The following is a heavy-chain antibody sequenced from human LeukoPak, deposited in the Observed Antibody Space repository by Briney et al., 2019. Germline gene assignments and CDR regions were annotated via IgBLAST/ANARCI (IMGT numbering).Heavy chain of an antibody. CDR3: ASGYNYGYPFDS. CDR1: RYSISSGYY. Sequence: SETLSLTCAVSRYSISSGYYWGWIRQPPGKGLEWIGSIYHSGSTYYNPSLKSRVTISVDTSKNQFSLKMSSVTAADTAVYYCASGYNYGYPFDSWGQGTQVTVSS. J-gene: IGHJ4*02. CDR2: IYHSGST. D-gene: IGHD5-18*01. V-gene: IGHV4-38-2*01.